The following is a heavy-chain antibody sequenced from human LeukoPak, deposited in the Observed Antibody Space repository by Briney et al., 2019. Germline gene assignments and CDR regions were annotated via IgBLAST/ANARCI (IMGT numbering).Heavy chain of an antibody. CDR1: GFTFSSNG. J-gene: IGHJ4*02. CDR2: IYSGGST. V-gene: IGHV3-66*01. Sequence: GGSLRLSCAASGFTFSSNGMNWVRQAPGKGLEWVSVIYSGGSTYYADSVKGRSTISRDNSKSTLCLLMNRLSDEDTAVYYRARGTILPGWGQGTLVTVT. CDR3: ARGTILPG. D-gene: IGHD3-3*01.